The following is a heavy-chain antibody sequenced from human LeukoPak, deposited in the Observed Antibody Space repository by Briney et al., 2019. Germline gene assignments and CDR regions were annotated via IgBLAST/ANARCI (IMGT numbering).Heavy chain of an antibody. CDR3: ARDDWPQH. D-gene: IGHD3-9*01. V-gene: IGHV3-53*01. CDR2: VYSGGSI. CDR1: GFSISSSA. Sequence: GGSLRLSCAASGFSISSSAMNWVRQAPGKGLEWVSVVYSGGSIYYADSVKGRFIISRDSSKNTLNLEMNNLRVEDTAVYYCARDDWPQHWGQGTLVIVAS. J-gene: IGHJ1*01.